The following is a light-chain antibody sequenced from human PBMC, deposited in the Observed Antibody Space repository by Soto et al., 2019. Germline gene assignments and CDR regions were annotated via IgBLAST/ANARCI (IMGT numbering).Light chain of an antibody. V-gene: IGKV3-20*01. CDR1: QSVSGGS. CDR3: QRHVSSPHMYM. Sequence: EIVLTQSPDTLSLSPGERATLSCRASQSVSGGSFLWYQHKPGQAPRLLISGSSNKATGLPDRFSGSGSGTDFTLTISRLDPEDFVVYYCQRHVSSPHMYMFGQGTKLEIK. CDR2: GSS. J-gene: IGKJ2*01.